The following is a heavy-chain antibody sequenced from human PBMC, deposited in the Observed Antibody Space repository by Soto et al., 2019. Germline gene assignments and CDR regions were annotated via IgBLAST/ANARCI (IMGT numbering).Heavy chain of an antibody. J-gene: IGHJ5*02. CDR2: ISNSSSYT. CDR1: GFTFSDYY. D-gene: IGHD3-10*01. Sequence: GGSLRLSCAASGFTFSDYYMTWIRQAPGKGLEWISYISNSSSYTNYADSVKGRFTIARDNAKNSLYLEMYSLRAGDTAVYYCARSLHYGSGSYWFDPWGQGTLVTVSS. CDR3: ARSLHYGSGSYWFDP. V-gene: IGHV3-11*03.